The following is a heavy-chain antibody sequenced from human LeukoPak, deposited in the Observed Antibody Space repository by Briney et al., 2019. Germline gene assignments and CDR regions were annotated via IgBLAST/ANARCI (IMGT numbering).Heavy chain of an antibody. Sequence: PSQTLSLTCAVSGGSISSSSYYWGWIRQPPGKGLEWIASIYYGGNTYYNPSLKSRVTISVDTSKNQFSLKLSSVTAADTAVYYCARKPDYWGQGTLVTVSS. V-gene: IGHV4-39*01. J-gene: IGHJ4*02. CDR3: ARKPDY. CDR2: IYYGGNT. CDR1: GGSISSSSYY.